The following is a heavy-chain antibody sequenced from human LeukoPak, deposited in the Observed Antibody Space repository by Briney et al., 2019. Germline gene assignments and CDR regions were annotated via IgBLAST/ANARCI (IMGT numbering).Heavy chain of an antibody. J-gene: IGHJ4*02. Sequence: VKVSCKASGYTFTSYGISWVRQAPGQGLEWMGWISAYNGNTNYAQKLQGRLTLTTDTSTSTAYMELRGLRSDDTAMYYRAREFTGHRPGDYWGQGTLVTVSS. CDR1: GYTFTSYG. D-gene: IGHD1-14*01. CDR2: ISAYNGNT. CDR3: AREFTGHRPGDY. V-gene: IGHV1-18*04.